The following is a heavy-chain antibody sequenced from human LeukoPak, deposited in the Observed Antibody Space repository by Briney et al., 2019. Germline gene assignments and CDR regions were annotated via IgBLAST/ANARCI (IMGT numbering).Heavy chain of an antibody. CDR1: GGSISSGDYY. V-gene: IGHV4-30-4*01. Sequence: SETLSLTCTVSGGSISSGDYYWSWIRQPPGKGLEWVGYIYYSGSTYYNPSLKSRVTISVDTSKNQFSLKLSSVTAADTAVYYCAREARSQDAFDIWGQGKMVTVSS. CDR3: AREARSQDAFDI. CDR2: IYYSGST. J-gene: IGHJ3*02. D-gene: IGHD5-12*01.